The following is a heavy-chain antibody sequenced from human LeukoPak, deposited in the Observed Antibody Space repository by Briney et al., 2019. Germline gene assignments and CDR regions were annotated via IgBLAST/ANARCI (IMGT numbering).Heavy chain of an antibody. CDR1: GFTFSSYE. V-gene: IGHV3-48*03. D-gene: IGHD3-16*01. CDR3: ARDRPFGGVLDFDY. J-gene: IGHJ4*02. Sequence: GGSLRLSCAASGFTFSSYEMNWVRQAPGKGLEWVSYISSSGSTMYYADSVKGRFTISRDNAKNSLSLQMNSLRAEDTAVYYCARDRPFGGVLDFDYWGQGTLVTVSS. CDR2: ISSSGSTM.